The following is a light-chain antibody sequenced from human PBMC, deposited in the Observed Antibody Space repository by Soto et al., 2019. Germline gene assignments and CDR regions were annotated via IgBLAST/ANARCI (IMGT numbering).Light chain of an antibody. CDR1: QSISNW. CDR3: QHYYSYPWT. J-gene: IGKJ1*01. V-gene: IGKV1-5*03. Sequence: DVQMTQSPSTLSASVGDRVSITCRASQSISNWLAWYQVKPGKAPNLLIYGASNLQSGVPSRFTGSGSGTEFTLTIRSLQPDDFATYYCQHYYSYPWTFGQGTKVEI. CDR2: GAS.